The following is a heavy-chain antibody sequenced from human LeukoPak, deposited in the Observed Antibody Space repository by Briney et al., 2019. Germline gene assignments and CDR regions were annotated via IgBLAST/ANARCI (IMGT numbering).Heavy chain of an antibody. J-gene: IGHJ4*02. CDR1: GGTFSSYA. V-gene: IGHV7-4-1*02. CDR2: INTNTGNP. CDR3: ARVPNYYGSGSYLGY. D-gene: IGHD3-10*01. Sequence: ASVKVSCKASGGTFSSYAISWVRQAPGQGLEWMGWINTNTGNPTYAQGFTGRFVFSLDTSVSTAYLQISSLKAEDTAVYYCARVPNYYGSGSYLGYWGQGTLVTVSS.